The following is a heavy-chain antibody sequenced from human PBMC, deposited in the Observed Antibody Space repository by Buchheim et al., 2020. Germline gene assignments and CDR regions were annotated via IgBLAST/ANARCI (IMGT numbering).Heavy chain of an antibody. D-gene: IGHD3-16*01. Sequence: QVQLAESGGGVVQPGRSLRLSCAASRFTFRSNAMHWVRQAPGKGLEWVAVISYEGSNKYYADSVKGRFTISRDNSKNTLYLQMNSLRAEDTAVYYCAKDLSTDYVWGTFDYWGQGTL. CDR2: ISYEGSNK. J-gene: IGHJ4*02. CDR3: AKDLSTDYVWGTFDY. CDR1: RFTFRSNA. V-gene: IGHV3-30-3*01.